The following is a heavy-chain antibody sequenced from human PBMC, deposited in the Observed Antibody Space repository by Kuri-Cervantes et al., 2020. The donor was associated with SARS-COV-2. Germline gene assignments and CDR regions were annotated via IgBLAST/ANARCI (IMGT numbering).Heavy chain of an antibody. V-gene: IGHV3-23*01. CDR1: GFTFSSYA. J-gene: IGHJ5*02. D-gene: IGHD2-15*01. Sequence: GGSLRLSCAASGFTFSSYAMSWVRQAPGKGLEWVSAISGSGGSTYYADSVKGRFTISRDNSKNTLYLQMNSLRAEDTAVYYCAEQPTVVAATNWFDPWGQGTLVTVSS. CDR2: ISGSGGST. CDR3: AEQPTVVAATNWFDP.